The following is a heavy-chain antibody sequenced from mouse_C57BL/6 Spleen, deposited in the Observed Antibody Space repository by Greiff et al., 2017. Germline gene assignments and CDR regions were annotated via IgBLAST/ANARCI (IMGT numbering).Heavy chain of an antibody. CDR3: ARRGSSGSLDY. Sequence: QVQLQQPGAELVMPGASVKLSCKASGYTFTSYWMHWVKQRPGQGLEWIGEIDPSDSYTNYNQKFKGKSTLTVDKATSTAYMQLSSVTSEDSAIYYCARRGSSGSLDYWGQGTTLTVSS. CDR1: GYTFTSYW. D-gene: IGHD3-2*02. CDR2: IDPSDSYT. V-gene: IGHV1-69*01. J-gene: IGHJ2*01.